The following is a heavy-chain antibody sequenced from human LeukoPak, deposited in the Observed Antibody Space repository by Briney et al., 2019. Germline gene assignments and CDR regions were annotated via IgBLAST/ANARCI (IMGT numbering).Heavy chain of an antibody. CDR3: ARLAAWLQYYFDY. J-gene: IGHJ4*02. V-gene: IGHV4-34*01. CDR1: GGSFSGYY. Sequence: SETLSLTCAVYGGSFSGYYWSWIRQPPGKGLEWIGEINHSGSTNYNPSLKSRVTISVDTSKNQFSLKLSSVTAADTAVYYCARLAAWLQYYFDYWGQGTLVTVSS. CDR2: INHSGST. D-gene: IGHD5-24*01.